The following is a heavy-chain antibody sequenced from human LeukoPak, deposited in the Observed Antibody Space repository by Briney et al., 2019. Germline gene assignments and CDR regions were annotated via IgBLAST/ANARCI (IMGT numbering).Heavy chain of an antibody. CDR1: GFTFSGYY. V-gene: IGHV3-11*05. CDR3: AREITVAGKEGAFDI. CDR2: ISSSGAYR. Sequence: KPGGSLRLSCAASGFTFSGYYMSWIRQAQGKGLEWVSYISSSGAYRNHADSVRGRFTISRDNAKNSLYLQMNSLRAEDTAIYYCAREITVAGKEGAFDIWGPGTMLTVSS. D-gene: IGHD6-19*01. J-gene: IGHJ3*02.